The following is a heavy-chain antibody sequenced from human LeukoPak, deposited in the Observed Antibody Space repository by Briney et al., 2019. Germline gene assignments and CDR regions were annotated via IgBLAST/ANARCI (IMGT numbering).Heavy chain of an antibody. CDR1: GFTFSGSA. CDR2: IRSKANSYAT. J-gene: IGHJ4*02. Sequence: GGSLRLSCAASGFTFSGSAMHWVRQASGKGLEWVGRIRSKANSYATAYAASVKGRFTISRDDSKSTAYLQMNSLKTEDTAVYYCTRRGIANFDYWGQGTLVTVSS. V-gene: IGHV3-73*01. CDR3: TRRGIANFDY. D-gene: IGHD6-13*01.